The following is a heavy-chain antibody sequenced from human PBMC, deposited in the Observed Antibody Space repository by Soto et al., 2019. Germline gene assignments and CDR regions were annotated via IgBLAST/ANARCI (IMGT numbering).Heavy chain of an antibody. CDR1: GFDFFNYW. V-gene: IGHV3-7*01. CDR3: ARERRITVMNEGFDI. CDR2: TNRDGGEK. D-gene: IGHD1-1*01. J-gene: IGHJ3*02. Sequence: EVQLVESGGGLVQPGGSLRLSCAASGFDFFNYWMSWVRQAPGKGLEWVANTNRDGGEKYYVGSVKGRVTISRDNAKNSLYLQMDSLRAEDTAVYYCARERRITVMNEGFDIWGQGTMVTVSS.